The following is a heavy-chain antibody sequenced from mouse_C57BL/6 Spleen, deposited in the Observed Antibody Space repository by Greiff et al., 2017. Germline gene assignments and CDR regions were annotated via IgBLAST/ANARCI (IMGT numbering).Heavy chain of an antibody. CDR3: ARSGLTFYAMDY. V-gene: IGHV1-80*01. CDR2: IYPGDGDT. D-gene: IGHD4-1*01. Sequence: QVQLQQSGAELVKPGASVKISCKASGYAFSSYWMNWVKQRPGKGLEWIGQIYPGDGDTNYNGKFKGKATLTADKSSSTAYMQLSSLTSEDSAVYFCARSGLTFYAMDYWGQGTSVTVSS. CDR1: GYAFSSYW. J-gene: IGHJ4*01.